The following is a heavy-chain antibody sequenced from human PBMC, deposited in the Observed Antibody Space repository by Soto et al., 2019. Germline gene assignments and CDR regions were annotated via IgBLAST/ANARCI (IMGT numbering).Heavy chain of an antibody. D-gene: IGHD2-2*01. J-gene: IGHJ4*02. CDR3: AIPRPGYFRSTSCDCTTRHFDY. Sequence: QVQLVQSGAEVKKPGSSVKVSCKASGGTFSSYTISWVRQAPGQGLEWMGRIIPILGIANYAQKFQGRVTITADKSTSTAYMELSSLRSEDTAVYYCAIPRPGYFRSTSCDCTTRHFDYWGQGTLVTVSS. CDR1: GGTFSSYT. V-gene: IGHV1-69*02. CDR2: IIPILGIA.